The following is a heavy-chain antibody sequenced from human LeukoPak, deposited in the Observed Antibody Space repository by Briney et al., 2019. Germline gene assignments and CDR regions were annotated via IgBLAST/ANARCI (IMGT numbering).Heavy chain of an antibody. CDR1: GGSISSGSYY. V-gene: IGHV4-61*02. CDR3: ARGGSSSSGGFDY. CDR2: IYTSGST. Sequence: PSETLSLTCTVSGGSISSGSYYWSWIRQPAGKGLEWIGRIYTSGSTNYNPSLKSRVTISVDTSKSQFSLKLSSVTAADTAVYYCARGGSSSSGGFDYWGQGTLVTVSS. D-gene: IGHD6-6*01. J-gene: IGHJ4*02.